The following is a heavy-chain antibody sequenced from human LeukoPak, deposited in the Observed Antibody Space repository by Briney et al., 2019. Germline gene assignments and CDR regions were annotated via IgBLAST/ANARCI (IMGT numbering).Heavy chain of an antibody. Sequence: SGGSLRLSCVASGFTFSSYWMHWVRQAPGKGLVWVSRINSDGSSIRYADSVKGRFTISRDNAKNTLYLQMNSLRAEDTAVYYCAKDWRYNFGKFDYWGQGTLVTVSS. J-gene: IGHJ4*02. CDR2: INSDGSSI. V-gene: IGHV3-74*01. D-gene: IGHD5-18*01. CDR3: AKDWRYNFGKFDY. CDR1: GFTFSSYW.